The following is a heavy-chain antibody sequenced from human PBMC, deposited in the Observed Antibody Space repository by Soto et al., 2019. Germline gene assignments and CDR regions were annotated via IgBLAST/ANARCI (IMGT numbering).Heavy chain of an antibody. CDR2: IYHSGST. V-gene: IGHV4-30-2*01. CDR1: GGSISSGGYS. CDR3: AGSAYYYDSSGYYPSW. J-gene: IGHJ4*02. Sequence: QLQLQESGSGLVKPSQTLSLTCAVSGGSISSGGYSWSWIRQPPGKGLEWIGYIYHSGSTYYNPSIKSRVTISVDRSKNQFPLKLSSVTAADTAVYYCAGSAYYYDSSGYYPSWWGQGTLVTVSS. D-gene: IGHD3-22*01.